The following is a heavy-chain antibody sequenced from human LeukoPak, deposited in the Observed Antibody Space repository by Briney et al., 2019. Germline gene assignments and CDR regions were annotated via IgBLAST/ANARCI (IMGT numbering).Heavy chain of an antibody. CDR2: ISAYNGDT. J-gene: IGHJ4*02. V-gene: IGHV1-18*01. CDR3: ARDTALIITPGGPDY. D-gene: IGHD3-10*01. CDR1: GYIFASSG. Sequence: ASVKVSCKASGYIFASSGISWVRQAPGQGLEWMGWISAYNGDTKYAQNLQGRVTLTTDTSTGTAYMELRSLTSDDTALYYCARDTALIITPGGPDYWGRGTLITVSS.